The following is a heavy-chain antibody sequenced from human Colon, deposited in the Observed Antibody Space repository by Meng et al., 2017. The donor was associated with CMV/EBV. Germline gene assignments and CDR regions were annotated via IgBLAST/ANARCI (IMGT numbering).Heavy chain of an antibody. CDR1: GFTFSTYS. J-gene: IGHJ6*02. V-gene: IGHV3-48*04. Sequence: GESLKISCAASGFTFSTYSMNRVRQAPGKGLEWVSYISSSSSPIYYADSVRGRFTISRDNAKKPLYLQMNSLRAEDSAVYYCAKGGVDTSMIYFYDMDVWGQGTTVTVSS. CDR3: AKGGVDTSMIYFYDMDV. D-gene: IGHD5-18*01. CDR2: ISSSSSPI.